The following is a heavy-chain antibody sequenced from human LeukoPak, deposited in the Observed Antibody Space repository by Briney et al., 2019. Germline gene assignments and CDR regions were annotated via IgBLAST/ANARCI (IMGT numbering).Heavy chain of an antibody. Sequence: PGGSLRLSCAASGFTFSSYWMHWVRQAPGKGLVWVSRINSDGSDTSYADSVKGRFTISRDNAKNTLYLQMNSLGAGDTAVYYCTRGDFYVGAQDYWGQGTLVAVSS. V-gene: IGHV3-74*01. CDR2: INSDGSDT. J-gene: IGHJ4*02. CDR3: TRGDFYVGAQDY. D-gene: IGHD1-26*01. CDR1: GFTFSSYW.